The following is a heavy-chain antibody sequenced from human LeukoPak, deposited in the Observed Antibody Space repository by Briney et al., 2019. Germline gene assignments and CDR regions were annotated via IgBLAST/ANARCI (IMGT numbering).Heavy chain of an antibody. CDR3: ATPVGGNVDYAFDY. J-gene: IGHJ4*02. V-gene: IGHV5-51*01. Sequence: GESLKISCKGSGYSFTTYWIGWVRQMPGKGLEWIGIIFPGDSDTTYSPSLQGQVTISADKSINTAYLQWSSLRASDTAMYYCATPVGGNVDYAFDYWGQGTLVTVSS. CDR2: IFPGDSDT. D-gene: IGHD3-16*01. CDR1: GYSFTTYW.